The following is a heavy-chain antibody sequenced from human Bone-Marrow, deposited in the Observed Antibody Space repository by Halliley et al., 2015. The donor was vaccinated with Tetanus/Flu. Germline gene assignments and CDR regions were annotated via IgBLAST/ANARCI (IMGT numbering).Heavy chain of an antibody. Sequence: SLRLSCTASGFTFEDYAMHWVRQVPGKGLEWVSGISWKSYNIGYADSVKGRFTISRDDAKSSLNLHMNSLRAEDTALYYCAKDMLQQWLIPHLLLDYNYGMDVWGQGTTVTVSS. CDR3: AKDMLQQWLIPHLLLDYNYGMDV. D-gene: IGHD6-19*01. V-gene: IGHV3-9*01. CDR1: GFTFEDYA. CDR2: ISWKSYNI. J-gene: IGHJ6*02.